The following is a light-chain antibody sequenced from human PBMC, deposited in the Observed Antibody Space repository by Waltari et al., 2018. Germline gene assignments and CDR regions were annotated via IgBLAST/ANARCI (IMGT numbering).Light chain of an antibody. Sequence: QSALTQPASVSGSPGQSISISCTGSSRDAGHFLVLSWYQQHPGKAPKVIIYEGNKRPSGLSDRFSGSKSGNTASLTISGLQPDDEADYYCCSYVGGTSWVFGGGTKLTVL. V-gene: IGLV2-23*01. CDR3: CSYVGGTSWV. CDR2: EGN. J-gene: IGLJ3*02. CDR1: SRDAGHFLV.